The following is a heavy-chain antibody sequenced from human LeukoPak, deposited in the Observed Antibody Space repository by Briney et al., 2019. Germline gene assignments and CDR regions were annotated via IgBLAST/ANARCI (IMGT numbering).Heavy chain of an antibody. V-gene: IGHV3-23*01. CDR3: AKEVRSFATQSWCPYYFDY. J-gene: IGHJ4*02. Sequence: GGSLRLSCIVSGFTFSSYAMSWVRQAPGKGLEWVSAISGSGGSTYYADSVKGRLTISRDNSKNTLFLQMNSLRAEDTAVYYCAKEVRSFATQSWCPYYFDYWGQGTLVTVSS. D-gene: IGHD6-13*01. CDR1: GFTFSSYA. CDR2: ISGSGGST.